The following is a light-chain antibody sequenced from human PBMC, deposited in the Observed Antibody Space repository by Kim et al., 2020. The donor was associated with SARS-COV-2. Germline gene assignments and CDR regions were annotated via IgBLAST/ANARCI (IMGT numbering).Light chain of an antibody. J-gene: IGLJ2*01. V-gene: IGLV2-14*03. Sequence: GQSITTPCTGTSSDVGRYDYVCWYQHLPGKAPKLILYDVTRRPSGVSDRFSGSKSGNTASLTISGLQAGDEAAYYCSSFTTTTTLVFGGGTQLTVL. CDR1: SSDVGRYDY. CDR3: SSFTTTTTLV. CDR2: DVT.